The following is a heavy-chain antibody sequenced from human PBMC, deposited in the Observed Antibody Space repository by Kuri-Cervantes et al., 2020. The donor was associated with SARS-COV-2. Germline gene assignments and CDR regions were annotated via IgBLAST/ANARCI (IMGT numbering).Heavy chain of an antibody. CDR1: GFTFDDYG. V-gene: IGHV3-20*04. J-gene: IGHJ6*02. CDR2: INWNGGST. Sequence: GGSLRLSCAASGFTFDDYGMSWVRQAPGKGLEWVSGINWNGGSTGYADSVKGRFTISRDNAKNSLYLQMNSLRAEDTAVYYCARTGLPGWYYYYGMDVWGQGTTVTVSS. D-gene: IGHD2-15*01. CDR3: ARTGLPGWYYYYGMDV.